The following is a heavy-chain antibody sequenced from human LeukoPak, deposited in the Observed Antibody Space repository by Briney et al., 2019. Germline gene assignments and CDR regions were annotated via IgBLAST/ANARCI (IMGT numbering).Heavy chain of an antibody. J-gene: IGHJ4*02. CDR3: ARGRGEFFGDRMLGDY. CDR2: FDPEDGET. V-gene: IGHV1-24*01. Sequence: ASVKVSCKVSGYTLTELSMHWVRQAPGKGLEWMGGFDPEDGETIYAQKFQGRVTMTEDTSTDTAYMELSSLRAEDTAVYYCARGRGEFFGDRMLGDYWGQGTLVTVSS. CDR1: GYTLTELS. D-gene: IGHD3-10*01.